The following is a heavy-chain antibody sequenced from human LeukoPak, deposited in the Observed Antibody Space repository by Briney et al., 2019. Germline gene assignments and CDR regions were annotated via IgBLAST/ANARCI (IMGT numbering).Heavy chain of an antibody. CDR3: ARGRFVVVPAAMSGGYYYYYYMDV. D-gene: IGHD2-2*01. CDR1: GGSFSGYY. J-gene: IGHJ6*03. V-gene: IGHV4-34*01. CDR2: INHSGST. Sequence: SGTLSLTCAVYGGSFSGYYWSWIRQPPGKGLEWIGEINHSGSTNYNPSLKSRVTISVDTSKNQFSLKLSSVTAADTAVYYCARGRFVVVPAAMSGGYYYYYYMDVWGKGTTVTVSS.